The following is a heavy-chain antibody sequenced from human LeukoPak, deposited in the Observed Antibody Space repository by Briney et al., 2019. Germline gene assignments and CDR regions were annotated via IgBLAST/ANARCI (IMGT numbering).Heavy chain of an antibody. J-gene: IGHJ4*02. D-gene: IGHD4-17*01. CDR1: GFTFSSYA. CDR2: ISYDGSNK. Sequence: PGGSLRLSCAASGFTFSSYAMHWVRQAPGKGLEWVAVISYDGSNKYYADSVKGRFTISRDNSKNTLYLQMNSLRTEDTAMYYCASGMDTVTTTNYWGQGTLVTVSS. CDR3: ASGMDTVTTTNY. V-gene: IGHV3-30-3*01.